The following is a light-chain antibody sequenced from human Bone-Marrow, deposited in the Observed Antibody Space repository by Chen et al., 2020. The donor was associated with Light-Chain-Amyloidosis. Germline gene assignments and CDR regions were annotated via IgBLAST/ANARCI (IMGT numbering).Light chain of an antibody. Sequence: YVLTQPSSVSVAPGQTATTACGGNNIGSTSVHWYQPTPGQAPLLVVYDDGGRPSGIPERLSCSNSGNTATLTISRVGAGDEAGYYCQVWDRSSDRPVFGGGTKLTVL. CDR3: QVWDRSSDRPV. CDR1: NIGSTS. CDR2: DDG. V-gene: IGLV3-21*02. J-gene: IGLJ3*02.